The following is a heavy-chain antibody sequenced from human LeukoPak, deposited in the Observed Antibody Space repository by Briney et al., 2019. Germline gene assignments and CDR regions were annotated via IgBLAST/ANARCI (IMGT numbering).Heavy chain of an antibody. CDR1: GFTFSTYN. V-gene: IGHV3-21*01. CDR3: AREGPYAFDI. J-gene: IGHJ3*02. CDR2: ISSGSTYI. Sequence: GGSLRLSCAASGFTFSTYNINWVRQAPGKGLEWVSSISSGSTYIYYADSVRGRFTISRDNAKNSLYLQMNSLRAEDTAVYYCAREGPYAFDIWGQGTMVTVSS.